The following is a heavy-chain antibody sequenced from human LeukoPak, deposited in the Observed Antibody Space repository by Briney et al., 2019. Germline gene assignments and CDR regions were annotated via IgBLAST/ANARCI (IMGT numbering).Heavy chain of an antibody. J-gene: IGHJ5*02. V-gene: IGHV4-59*08. Sequence: PSETLSLTCTVSGGSISSYYWSWIRQPPGKGLEWIGYIYYSGRTNYNPSLKSRVTISVDTSKNQFSLKLSSVTAADTAVYYCARHPTSGSNGDNWFDPWGQGTLVTVSS. CDR2: IYYSGRT. CDR1: GGSISSYY. CDR3: ARHPTSGSNGDNWFDP. D-gene: IGHD1-26*01.